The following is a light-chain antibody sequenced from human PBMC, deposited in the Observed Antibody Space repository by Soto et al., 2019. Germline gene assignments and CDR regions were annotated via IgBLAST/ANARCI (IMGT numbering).Light chain of an antibody. CDR2: EVT. J-gene: IGLJ1*01. V-gene: IGLV2-8*01. Sequence: QSALTQPPSASGSPGQSVTISCTGTSSDVGGYDYVSWYQQRPGKAPKLLIHEVTKRPSGVSDRFSGSKSGNTASLTISGLQAEDEAHYYCCSYARGSTYVFGTGTKLTVL. CDR3: CSYARGSTYV. CDR1: SSDVGGYDY.